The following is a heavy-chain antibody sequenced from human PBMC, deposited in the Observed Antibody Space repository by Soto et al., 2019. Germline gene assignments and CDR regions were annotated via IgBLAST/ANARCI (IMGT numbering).Heavy chain of an antibody. V-gene: IGHV2-5*02. D-gene: IGHD2-15*01. CDR1: GFSLSTSGVG. Sequence: QITLKESGPTLVKPTQTLTLTCTFSGFSLSTSGVGVGWIRQPPGKALEWLAVIYWDDDKRYSPSLKSRLTITKDTTKNQVVLTMTNMDPVDTATYYCAHRRPSAAFDYWGQGTLVTVSS. CDR2: IYWDDDK. CDR3: AHRRPSAAFDY. J-gene: IGHJ4*02.